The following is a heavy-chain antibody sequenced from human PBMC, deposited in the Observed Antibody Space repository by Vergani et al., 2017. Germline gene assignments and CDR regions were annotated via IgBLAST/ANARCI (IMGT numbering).Heavy chain of an antibody. V-gene: IGHV1-24*01. CDR3: ATLNYYGSGSPNWFDP. CDR2: FDPEDGET. D-gene: IGHD3-10*01. CDR1: GYTLTELS. J-gene: IGHJ5*02. Sequence: QVQLVQSGAEVKKPGASVKVSCKVSGYTLTELSMHWVRQAPGKGLEWVGGFDPEDGETIYAQKFQGRVTMTEDTSTDTAYMELSSLRSEDTAVYYCATLNYYGSGSPNWFDPWGQGTLVTVSS.